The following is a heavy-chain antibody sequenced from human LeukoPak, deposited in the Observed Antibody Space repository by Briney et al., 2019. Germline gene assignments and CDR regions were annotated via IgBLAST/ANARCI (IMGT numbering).Heavy chain of an antibody. J-gene: IGHJ4*02. CDR2: ISGSGGST. D-gene: IGHD6-13*01. Sequence: GGSLRLSCAASGCSISSYSMSWVRQPPWKGLEWVSAISGSGGSTYYADSVKGRFTISRDNSKNPLYLQMNSLRAEDTAVYYCAKGSSSSWYSVEYWGQGTLVTVSS. V-gene: IGHV3-23*01. CDR3: AKGSSSSWYSVEY. CDR1: GCSISSYS.